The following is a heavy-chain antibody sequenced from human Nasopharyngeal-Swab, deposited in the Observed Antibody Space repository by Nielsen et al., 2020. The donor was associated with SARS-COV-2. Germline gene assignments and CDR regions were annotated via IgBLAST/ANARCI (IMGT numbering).Heavy chain of an antibody. CDR3: ARDLLGYSGYDLGGLDY. CDR2: IWYDGSNK. Sequence: WESLKISCAASGFTFIIYGMHWFRQAPGKWLEWVAVIWYDGSNKYYADSVKGRFTISRDNSKNTLYLQMNSLRAEDTAVYYCARDLLGYSGYDLGGLDYWGQGTLVTVSS. D-gene: IGHD5-12*01. V-gene: IGHV3-33*01. J-gene: IGHJ4*02. CDR1: GFTFIIYG.